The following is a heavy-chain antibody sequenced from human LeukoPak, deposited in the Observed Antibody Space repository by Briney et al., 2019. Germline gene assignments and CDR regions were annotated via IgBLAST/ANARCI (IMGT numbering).Heavy chain of an antibody. CDR3: ASRASLNYVDY. CDR1: GYTFTGYY. CDR2: INPNSGGT. V-gene: IGHV1-2*02. Sequence: ASVTVSCKASGYTFTGYYMHWVRQAPGQGLEWMGWINPNSGGTNYAQKFQGRVTMTRDTSTSTVYMELSRLRSDDTAVYYCASRASLNYVDYWGQGTLVTVSS. J-gene: IGHJ4*02.